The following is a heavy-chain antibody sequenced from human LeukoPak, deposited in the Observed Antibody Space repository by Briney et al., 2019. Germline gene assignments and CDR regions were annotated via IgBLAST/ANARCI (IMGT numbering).Heavy chain of an antibody. CDR2: IYYGGDT. Sequence: SETLSLTCTVSGASISSPFWTWIRQSPERGLEWFGYIYYGGDTSYNPSLKSRVTISLDTSKNQFSLKLSSVTAADTAVYYCARDLRGYSDCSYYYYIDGWGKGTTVTVSS. CDR1: GASISSPF. CDR3: ARDLRGYSDCSYYYYIDG. J-gene: IGHJ6*03. D-gene: IGHD5-18*01. V-gene: IGHV4-59*11.